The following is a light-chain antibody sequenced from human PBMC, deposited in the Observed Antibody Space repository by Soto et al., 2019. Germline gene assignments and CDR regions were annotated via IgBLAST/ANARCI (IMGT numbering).Light chain of an antibody. CDR3: QQRNAWPLT. Sequence: EIVLTQSPATLSVSPGERATLSCRASQTVGTSLVWYQQKPGQAPSLLIYGASTRAAGIPARFSVSGSGTDFTLTIRSRQSEDFAVYYCQQRNAWPLTFGGGTEVEIK. CDR2: GAS. J-gene: IGKJ4*01. V-gene: IGKV3-15*01. CDR1: QTVGTS.